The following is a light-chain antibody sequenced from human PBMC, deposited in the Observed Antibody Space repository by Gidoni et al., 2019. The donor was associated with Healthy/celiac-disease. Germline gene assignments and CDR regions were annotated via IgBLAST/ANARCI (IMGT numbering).Light chain of an antibody. Sequence: EIVRPKSQATLSVSPGERATLSCRASQSVSSNLAWYQQKPGQAPRLLIYGASTRATGIPARFSGSGSGTDFTLTISSLQSEDFAVYYCQQYNNWPALTFGQGTKVEIK. V-gene: IGKV3-15*01. CDR1: QSVSSN. CDR2: GAS. J-gene: IGKJ1*01. CDR3: QQYNNWPALT.